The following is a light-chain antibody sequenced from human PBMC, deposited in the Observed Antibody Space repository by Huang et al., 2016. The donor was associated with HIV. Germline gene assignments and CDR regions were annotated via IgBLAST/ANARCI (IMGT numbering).Light chain of an antibody. V-gene: IGKV3-11*01. CDR1: QSVSSY. J-gene: IGKJ2*01. CDR3: QQRSNWPRMYT. Sequence: EIVLTQSPATLSLSPGERATLSCRASQSVSSYLAWYQQKTGQAPRRLIYEAANRATGIPARFSGSGSGTDFTLTISSLEPEDFAVYYCQQRSNWPRMYTFGQGTKLEIK. CDR2: EAA.